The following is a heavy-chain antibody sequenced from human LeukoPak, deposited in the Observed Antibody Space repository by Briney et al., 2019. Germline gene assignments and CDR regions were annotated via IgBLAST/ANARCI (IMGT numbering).Heavy chain of an antibody. D-gene: IGHD2-2*01. V-gene: IGHV3-48*01. J-gene: IGHJ4*02. CDR3: AKEQDNRLLLSHFDY. CDR2: ISSSSSTI. CDR1: GFTFSSYS. Sequence: GGSLRLSCAASGFTFSSYSMNWVRQAPGKGLEWVSYISSSSSTIYYADSVKGRFTISRDNSMNTLSLQMNSLRAEDTAVYYCAKEQDNRLLLSHFDYWGQGILVTVSS.